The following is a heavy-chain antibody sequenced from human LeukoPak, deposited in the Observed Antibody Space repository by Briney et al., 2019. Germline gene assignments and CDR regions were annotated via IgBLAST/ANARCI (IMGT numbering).Heavy chain of an antibody. CDR3: ARDSHKGF. Sequence: GGSLRLSCAASGFTVSTNYMSWVRQAPGKGLEWVSVLYSGSSAYYADSVRGRFTISRDNSRNTLYRQMNSLRVEDTAVYYCARDSHKGFWGQGTLVTVSS. V-gene: IGHV3-66*01. J-gene: IGHJ4*02. CDR2: LYSGSSA. CDR1: GFTVSTNY.